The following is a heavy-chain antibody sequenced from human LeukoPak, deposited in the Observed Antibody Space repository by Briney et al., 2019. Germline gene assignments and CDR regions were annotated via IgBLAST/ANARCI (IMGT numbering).Heavy chain of an antibody. D-gene: IGHD1-26*01. CDR2: IYSDGST. V-gene: IGHV3-53*01. Sequence: GGSLRLSCAASGFTVSSNYMSWVRQAPGKGLEWVSEIYSDGSTYYAASVKGRFSISRDNSKNTVYLQMNSLRAEDTAVYYCARELREHGVFDIWGQGTMVTVPS. J-gene: IGHJ3*02. CDR1: GFTVSSNY. CDR3: ARELREHGVFDI.